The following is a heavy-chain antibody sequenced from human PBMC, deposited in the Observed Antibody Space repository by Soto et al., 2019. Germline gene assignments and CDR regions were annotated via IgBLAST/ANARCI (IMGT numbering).Heavy chain of an antibody. CDR3: AKDRILWFGELFMFDY. D-gene: IGHD3-10*01. J-gene: IGHJ4*02. V-gene: IGHV3-30*18. CDR1: GFTFSSYG. Sequence: GGSLRLSCAASGFTFSSYGMHWVRQAPGKGLEWVAVISYDGSNKYYADSVKGRFTISRDNSKNTLYLQMNSLRAEDTVVFYCAKDRILWFGELFMFDYSRQGTLSIVCS. CDR2: ISYDGSNK.